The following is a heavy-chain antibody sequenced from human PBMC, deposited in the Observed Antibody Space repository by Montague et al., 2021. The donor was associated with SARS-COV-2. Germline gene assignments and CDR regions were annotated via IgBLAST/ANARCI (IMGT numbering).Heavy chain of an antibody. D-gene: IGHD3-22*01. V-gene: IGHV4-59*01. Sequence: SETLSLTCTVSGGSISNYYWSWIRQPPGRGLEWIGYIYYSGSTDYSPPLKSRVTISLDTSKNQFSLKVDSVTAADTAVYYCARGGGYYNYGLDVWGPGTTVTVSS. CDR2: IYYSGST. J-gene: IGHJ6*02. CDR1: GGSISNYY. CDR3: ARGGGYYNYGLDV.